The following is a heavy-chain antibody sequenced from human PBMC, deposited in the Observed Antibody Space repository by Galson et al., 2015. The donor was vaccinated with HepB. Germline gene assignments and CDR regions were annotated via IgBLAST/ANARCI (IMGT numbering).Heavy chain of an antibody. D-gene: IGHD3-3*01. CDR2: IWYDGSNK. V-gene: IGHV3-33*01. CDR1: GFTFSSYG. Sequence: SLRLSCAASGFTFSSYGMHWVRQAPGKGLEWVAVIWYDGSNKYYADSVKGRFTISRDNSKNTLYLQMNSLRAEDTAVYYCATGRLSYDFWSGLDYWGQGTLVTVSS. J-gene: IGHJ4*02. CDR3: ATGRLSYDFWSGLDY.